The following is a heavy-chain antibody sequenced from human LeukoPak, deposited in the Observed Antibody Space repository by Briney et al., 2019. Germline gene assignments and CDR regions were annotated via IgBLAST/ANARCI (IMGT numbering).Heavy chain of an antibody. J-gene: IGHJ3*02. V-gene: IGHV3-13*05. CDR2: IGTAGDP. D-gene: IGHD2-15*01. CDR1: GFTFSSYD. CDR3: ARGLRYCSGGSCYNSDAFDI. Sequence: GGSLRLSCAASGFTFSSYDMHWVRQATGKGLEWVSAIGTAGDPYYPGSVKGRFTISRENAKNSLYLQMISLRAGDTAVYYCARGLRYCSGGSCYNSDAFDIWGQGSMVTVSS.